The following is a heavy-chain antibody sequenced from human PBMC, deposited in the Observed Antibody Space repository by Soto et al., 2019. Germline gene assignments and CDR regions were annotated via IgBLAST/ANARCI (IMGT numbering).Heavy chain of an antibody. CDR1: YS. J-gene: IGHJ2*01. CDR2: ITSSSGTI. D-gene: IGHD5-18*01. Sequence: YSMNRARHAPEKGLEWVSYITSSSGTIYYADSVKGRFTVSRDNAKNSLSLQMNSLRDEETAVYYCVFLGGYDGHRDLHCFPTRRSSDL. CDR3: VFLGGYDGHRDLHCFPTRRSSDL. V-gene: IGHV3-48*02.